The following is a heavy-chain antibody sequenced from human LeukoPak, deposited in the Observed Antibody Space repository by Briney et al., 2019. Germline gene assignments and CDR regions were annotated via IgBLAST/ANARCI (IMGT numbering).Heavy chain of an antibody. D-gene: IGHD5-24*01. J-gene: IGHJ4*02. CDR3: ARHRGDGYNPYYFDY. V-gene: IGHV4-39*01. CDR1: GGSISSSSYY. CDR2: IYYSGST. Sequence: SETLSLTCTVSGGSISSSSYYWGWIRQPPGKGLEWIGSIYYSGSTYYNPSLKSRVTISVDTSKNQFSLKLSSVTAADTAVYYCARHRGDGYNPYYFDYWGQGTPVTVSS.